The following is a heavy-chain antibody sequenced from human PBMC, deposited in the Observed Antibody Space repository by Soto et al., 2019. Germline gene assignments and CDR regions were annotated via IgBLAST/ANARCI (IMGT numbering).Heavy chain of an antibody. Sequence: GGSLRLSCAASGFTFSSYSMNWVRQAPGKGLEWVSSISSSSSYIYYADSVKGRFTISRDNAKNSLYLQMNSLRAEDTAVYYCAREVVRGVLLISSGNYIDYWGQGTLVTVSS. V-gene: IGHV3-21*01. J-gene: IGHJ4*02. CDR3: AREVVRGVLLISSGNYIDY. D-gene: IGHD3-10*01. CDR1: GFTFSSYS. CDR2: ISSSSSYI.